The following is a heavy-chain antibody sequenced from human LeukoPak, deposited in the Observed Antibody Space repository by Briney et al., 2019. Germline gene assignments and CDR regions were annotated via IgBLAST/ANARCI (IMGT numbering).Heavy chain of an antibody. J-gene: IGHJ4*02. D-gene: IGHD2-2*01. CDR1: GFTFSSYW. V-gene: IGHV3-7*01. CDR2: IKQDGSEK. Sequence: GGSLRLSCAASGFTFSSYWMSWVRQAPGKGLEWVANIKQDGSEKYYVDSVKGRFTISRDNAKNSLYLQMNSLRAEDTAVYYCAGDQLEDIVVVPAATDYWGQGTLVTVSS. CDR3: AGDQLEDIVVVPAATDY.